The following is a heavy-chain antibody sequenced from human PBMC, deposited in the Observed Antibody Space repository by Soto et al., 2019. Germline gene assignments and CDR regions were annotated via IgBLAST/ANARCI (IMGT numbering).Heavy chain of an antibody. Sequence: PGGSLRLSCAASGFTFSTYAMSWVRQAPGKGLEWVSSISDSGNTYYADSVKGRFTISRDNSKNTLYLQMNTLRAEDTAVYYCAKDDSRITIFGVAIIGSIDYWGQGTLVTVSS. CDR1: GFTFSTYA. CDR2: ISDSGNT. CDR3: AKDDSRITIFGVAIIGSIDY. J-gene: IGHJ4*02. D-gene: IGHD3-3*01. V-gene: IGHV3-23*01.